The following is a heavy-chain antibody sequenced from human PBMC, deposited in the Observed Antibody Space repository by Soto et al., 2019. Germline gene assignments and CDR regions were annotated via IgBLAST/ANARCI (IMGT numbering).Heavy chain of an antibody. J-gene: IGHJ5*02. CDR1: GYTLTELS. CDR3: ATEGIAAAGNLWFDP. Sequence: ASVKVSCKVSGYTLTELSMHWVRQAPGKGLEWMGGFDPEDGETIYAQKFQGRVTMTEDTSTDTAYMELSSLRSEDTAVYYCATEGIAAAGNLWFDPWGQGTMVTVSS. V-gene: IGHV1-24*01. D-gene: IGHD6-13*01. CDR2: FDPEDGET.